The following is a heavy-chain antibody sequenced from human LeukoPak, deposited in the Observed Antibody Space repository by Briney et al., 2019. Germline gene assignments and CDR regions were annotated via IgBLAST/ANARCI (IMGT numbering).Heavy chain of an antibody. D-gene: IGHD5-12*01. CDR1: GFTFSSYG. J-gene: IGHJ4*02. CDR3: AKPRLRGGYLFDY. CDR2: VSDDGSNK. V-gene: IGHV3-30*18. Sequence: GRPLRISCAASGFTFSSYGMHRVRQAPGKGLEWMAVVSDDGSNKYYEDSVRGRFTISRDNSKNTLYLQMSSLRDEDTAVYYCAKPRLRGGYLFDYWGQGTLVTVSS.